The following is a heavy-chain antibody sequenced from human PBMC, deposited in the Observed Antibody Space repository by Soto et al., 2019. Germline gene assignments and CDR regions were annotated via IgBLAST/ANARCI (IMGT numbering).Heavy chain of an antibody. CDR2: INAGNGNT. CDR1: GYTFTSYA. V-gene: IGHV1-3*01. CDR3: ASPKGHYDFWSGYHDAFDI. J-gene: IGHJ3*02. D-gene: IGHD3-3*01. Sequence: GASVKVSCKASGYTFTSYAMHWARQAPGQRLEWMGWINAGNGNTKYSQKFQGRVTITRDTSASTAYMELSSLRSEDTAVYYCASPKGHYDFWSGYHDAFDIWGQGTMVTVSS.